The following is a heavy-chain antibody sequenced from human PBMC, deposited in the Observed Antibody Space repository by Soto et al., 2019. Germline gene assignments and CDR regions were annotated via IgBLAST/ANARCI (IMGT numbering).Heavy chain of an antibody. CDR1: GGSISSSSYY. CDR2: IYYSGST. D-gene: IGHD2-2*01. Sequence: SETLSLTCTVSGGSISSSSYYWGWIRQPPGKGLEWIGSIYYSGSTYYNPSLKSRVTISVDTSKNQFSLKLSSVTAADTAMYYCARDIVVVPAALGYYYYYMDVWGKGTTVTVSS. V-gene: IGHV4-39*02. CDR3: ARDIVVVPAALGYYYYYMDV. J-gene: IGHJ6*03.